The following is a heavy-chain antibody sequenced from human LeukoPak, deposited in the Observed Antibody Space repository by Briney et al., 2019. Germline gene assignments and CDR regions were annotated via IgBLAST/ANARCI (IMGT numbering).Heavy chain of an antibody. V-gene: IGHV7-4-1*02. J-gene: IGHJ4*02. CDR1: GYTFTSYA. Sequence: GASVKVSCTASGYTFTSYAMNWVRQAPGQGLEWMGWINTNTGNPTYAQGFTGRFVFSLDTSVSTSYLQISSLKAEDTAVYYCARVSSSWYKEGDYWGQGTLVTVSS. CDR3: ARVSSSWYKEGDY. CDR2: INTNTGNP. D-gene: IGHD6-13*01.